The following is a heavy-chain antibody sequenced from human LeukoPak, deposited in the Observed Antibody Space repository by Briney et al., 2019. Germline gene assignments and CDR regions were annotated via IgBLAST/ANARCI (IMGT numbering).Heavy chain of an antibody. D-gene: IGHD1-26*01. Sequence: ASVKVSCKASGYTFTGYYMHWVRQAPGQGLEWMGWISAYNGNTNYAQKLQGRVTMTTDTSTSTAYMELRSLRSDDTAVYYCARASIVGATEFDYWGQGTLVTVSS. CDR3: ARASIVGATEFDY. J-gene: IGHJ4*02. CDR1: GYTFTGYY. CDR2: ISAYNGNT. V-gene: IGHV1-18*04.